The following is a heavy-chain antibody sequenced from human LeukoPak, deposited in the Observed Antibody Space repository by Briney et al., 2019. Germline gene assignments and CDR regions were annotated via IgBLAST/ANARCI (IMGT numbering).Heavy chain of an antibody. CDR1: GGSISSSSYY. J-gene: IGHJ4*02. V-gene: IGHV4-39*07. Sequence: PSETLSLTCTVSGGSISSSSYYWGWIRQPPGKGLEWIGSIYYSGSTYYNPSLKSRVTISVDTSKNQFSLKLSSVTAADTAVYYCARRYDFWSGYPPPLDYWGQGTLVTVSS. D-gene: IGHD3-3*01. CDR2: IYYSGST. CDR3: ARRYDFWSGYPPPLDY.